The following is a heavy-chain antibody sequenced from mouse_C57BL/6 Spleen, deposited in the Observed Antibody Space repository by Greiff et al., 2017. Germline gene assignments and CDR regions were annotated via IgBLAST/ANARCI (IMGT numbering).Heavy chain of an antibody. D-gene: IGHD3-3*01. CDR1: GYAFTNYL. CDR2: LNPGSGGT. Sequence: VQLQESGAELVRPGTSVKVSCKASGYAFTNYLIEWVKQRPGQGLEWIGVLNPGSGGTNYNEKFKGKATLTADKSSSTAYMQLSSLTSEDSAVYFCARGGTHYAMDYWGQGTSVTVSS. V-gene: IGHV1-54*01. J-gene: IGHJ4*01. CDR3: ARGGTHYAMDY.